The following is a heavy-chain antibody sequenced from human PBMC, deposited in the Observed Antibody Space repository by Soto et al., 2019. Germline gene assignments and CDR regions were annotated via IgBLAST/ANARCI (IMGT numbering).Heavy chain of an antibody. CDR1: GGSISSYY. V-gene: IGHV4-4*07. Sequence: SETLSLTCTVSGGSISSYYWSWIRQPAGKGLEWIGRIYTSGSTNYNPSLKSRVTMSVDMSKNQFSLKLSSVTAADTAVYYCAREGNPGSYYYGMDVWGQGTTVTVSS. CDR2: IYTSGST. D-gene: IGHD4-4*01. CDR3: AREGNPGSYYYGMDV. J-gene: IGHJ6*02.